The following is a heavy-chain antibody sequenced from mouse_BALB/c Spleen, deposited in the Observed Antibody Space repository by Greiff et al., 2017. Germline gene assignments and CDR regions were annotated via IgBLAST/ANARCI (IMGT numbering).Heavy chain of an antibody. CDR1: GFTFSSFG. V-gene: IGHV5-17*02. CDR3: ARWGGNPYYYAMDY. Sequence: EVKLMESGGGLVQPGGSRKLSCAASGFTFSSFGMHWVRQAPEKGLEWVAYISSGSSTIYYADTVKGRFTISRDNPKNTLFLQMTSLRSEDTAMYYCARWGGNPYYYAMDYWGQGTSVTVSS. D-gene: IGHD2-1*01. CDR2: ISSGSSTI. J-gene: IGHJ4*01.